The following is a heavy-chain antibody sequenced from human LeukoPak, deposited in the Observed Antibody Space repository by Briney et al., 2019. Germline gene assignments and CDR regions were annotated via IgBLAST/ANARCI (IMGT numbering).Heavy chain of an antibody. J-gene: IGHJ3*02. V-gene: IGHV3-48*03. CDR2: ISSSGSTI. CDR3: AREARDDAFDI. Sequence: GGSLRLSCAASGFTFSSYEMNWVRQAPGKGLEWVSYISSSGSTIYYADPVKGRFTISRDNAKNSLYLQMNSLRAEDTAVYYCAREARDDAFDIWGQGTMVTVSS. CDR1: GFTFSSYE.